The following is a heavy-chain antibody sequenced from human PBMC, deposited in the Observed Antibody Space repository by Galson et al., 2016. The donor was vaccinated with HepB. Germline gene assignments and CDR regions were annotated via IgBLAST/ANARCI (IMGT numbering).Heavy chain of an antibody. V-gene: IGHV4-39*07. Sequence: ETLSLTCTVSGGSIRSSDSYWSWIRQPPGKGLECIGSMFYTGTTYFNPSLKSRVTISVDTSKNQFSLKLRSVTAADTAVYFCARLTLNEHSNNWFDPWGQGTLVTVSS. CDR3: ARLTLNEHSNNWFDP. CDR2: MFYTGTT. D-gene: IGHD4-11*01. CDR1: GGSIRSSDSY. J-gene: IGHJ5*02.